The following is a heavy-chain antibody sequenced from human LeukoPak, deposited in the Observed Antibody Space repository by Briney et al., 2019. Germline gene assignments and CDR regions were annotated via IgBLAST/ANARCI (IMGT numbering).Heavy chain of an antibody. CDR2: ISISSNYI. D-gene: IGHD3-3*01. CDR1: RFTFSRYS. J-gene: IGHJ3*02. Sequence: GGSLRLSCAASRFTFSRYSMNWVRQAPGKGLEWVSSISISSNYIYYADSVKGRFTISRDNAKNSLYLQANSLRAEDTAVYYCARGSRFGVVERDAFDIWGQGTMVTVSS. V-gene: IGHV3-21*01. CDR3: ARGSRFGVVERDAFDI.